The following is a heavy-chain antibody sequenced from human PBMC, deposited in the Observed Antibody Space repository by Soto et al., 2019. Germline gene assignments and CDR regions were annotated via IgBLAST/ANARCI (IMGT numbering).Heavy chain of an antibody. J-gene: IGHJ4*02. V-gene: IGHV4-31*03. CDR3: ARGYRQSGCSISWVFDY. CDR2: IFYSGST. CDR1: GGSINSGGYY. Sequence: QVQLQESGPGLVKPSQTLSLICTVSGGSINSGGYYWNWIRQHPGKGLEWIGYIFYSGSTYSNPALRSRVTLSAEASENQFSLNLSCVTAADTAVYFCARGYRQSGCSISWVFDYWGQGTLVNVSS. D-gene: IGHD6-13*01.